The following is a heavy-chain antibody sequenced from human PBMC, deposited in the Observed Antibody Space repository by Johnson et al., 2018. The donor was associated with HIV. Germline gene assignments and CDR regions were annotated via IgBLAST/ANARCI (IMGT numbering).Heavy chain of an antibody. CDR2: ISYDGSNK. Sequence: QVQLVESGGGVVQPGRSLRLACAASAFTFSNYAMHWVRQAPGKGLEWVAVISYDGSNKYYADSVKGRFTISRDNSKNTLDLQMNSLRAEDTAVYYCVSSAQWSGWPPGAFDIWGQGTMVTVSS. CDR1: AFTFSNYA. CDR3: VSSAQWSGWPPGAFDI. V-gene: IGHV3-30*14. D-gene: IGHD6-19*01. J-gene: IGHJ3*02.